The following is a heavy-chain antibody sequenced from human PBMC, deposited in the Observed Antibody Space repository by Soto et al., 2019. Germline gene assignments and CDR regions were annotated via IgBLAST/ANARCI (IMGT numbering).Heavy chain of an antibody. J-gene: IGHJ5*02. CDR2: IIPLFGTT. V-gene: IGHV1-69*01. Sequence: QVQLVQSGAEVKKPGSSVKVSCKASGGTFNSSAITWVRQAPGQGLEWMGGIIPLFGTTNYAQKFRGRITIAADESTSTAYTELSSLRSEDTAMDYCARGEASSWYLWFDPWGQGTLVTVSS. CDR3: ARGEASSWYLWFDP. CDR1: GGTFNSSA. D-gene: IGHD6-13*01.